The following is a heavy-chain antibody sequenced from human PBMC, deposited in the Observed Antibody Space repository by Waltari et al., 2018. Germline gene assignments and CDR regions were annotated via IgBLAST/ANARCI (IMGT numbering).Heavy chain of an antibody. CDR1: GGTFSSYA. V-gene: IGHV1-69*14. CDR2: IIPIFGTA. D-gene: IGHD7-27*01. CDR3: ASSATGEGAFDI. Sequence: QVQLVQSGAEVTKPGSSVKVSCKASGGTFSSYALSWLRKAPGQGLEWMGGIIPIFGTANYAQKFQGRVTITADKSTSTAYMELSSLRSEDTAVYYCASSATGEGAFDIWGQGTMVTVSS. J-gene: IGHJ3*02.